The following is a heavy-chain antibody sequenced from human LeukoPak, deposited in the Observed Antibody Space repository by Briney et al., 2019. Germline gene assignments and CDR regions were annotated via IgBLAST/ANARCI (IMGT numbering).Heavy chain of an antibody. D-gene: IGHD3-10*01. Sequence: SETLSLTCTVSGGSISSISYYWGWIRQPPGKGLEWIGSIYYSGSTYYNPSLKSRVTISVDTSKNQFSLKLSSVTAADTAVYYCARFYVSDHYYGSGMASDAFDIWGQGTMVTVSS. J-gene: IGHJ3*02. CDR3: ARFYVSDHYYGSGMASDAFDI. V-gene: IGHV4-39*01. CDR1: GGSISSISYY. CDR2: IYYSGST.